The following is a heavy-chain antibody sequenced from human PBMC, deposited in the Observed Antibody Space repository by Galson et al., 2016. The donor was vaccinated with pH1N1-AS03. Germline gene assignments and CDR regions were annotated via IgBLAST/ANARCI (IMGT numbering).Heavy chain of an antibody. V-gene: IGHV1-2*04. D-gene: IGHD2-2*01. CDR1: GYIFTGFY. Sequence: SVKVSCKASGYIFTGFYVHWVRQAPGQGLEWMGWINTDSGVTNYAQKFEAWVTMTRDTSVSTAYMELYGLKSDDTAVYYCARDPRGPCTSATCPKPYYCGMDVWGQGTTVIVSS. J-gene: IGHJ6*02. CDR2: INTDSGVT. CDR3: ARDPRGPCTSATCPKPYYCGMDV.